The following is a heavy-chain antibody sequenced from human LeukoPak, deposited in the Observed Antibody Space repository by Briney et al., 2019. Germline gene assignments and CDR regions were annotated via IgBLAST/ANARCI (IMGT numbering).Heavy chain of an antibody. CDR1: GFTFSSYW. CDR2: IKRGGSEK. V-gene: IGHV3-7*01. D-gene: IGHD3-22*01. CDR3: AKYFYDGSGTHYFDY. J-gene: IGHJ4*02. Sequence: GGSLRLSCAASGFTFSSYWMSWVRQAPGKGLEWVGSIKRGGSEKYYVDSLKGRFIISRDNSKNSLYLQMNSLRAEDMAVYYCAKYFYDGSGTHYFDYWGQGTPVTVSS.